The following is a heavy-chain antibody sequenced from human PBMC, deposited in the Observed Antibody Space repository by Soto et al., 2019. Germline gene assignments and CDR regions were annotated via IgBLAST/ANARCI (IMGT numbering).Heavy chain of an antibody. J-gene: IGHJ4*02. CDR3: ARGLTGTRRHPGY. CDR2: IYHSGGT. D-gene: IGHD1-7*01. Sequence: LSLTCAVYCGSFSGYYWSWIRQPPGKGLEWIGEIYHSGGTNYNPSLKSRVTISVRSKNQFSLNLNSVTAADTAVYFCARGLTGTRRHPGYWGQGTLVTVSS. CDR1: CGSFSGYY. V-gene: IGHV4-34*01.